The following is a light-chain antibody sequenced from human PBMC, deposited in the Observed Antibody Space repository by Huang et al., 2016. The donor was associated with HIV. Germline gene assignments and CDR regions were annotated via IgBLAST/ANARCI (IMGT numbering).Light chain of an antibody. CDR3: MQALQTPRT. V-gene: IGKV2-28*01. CDR2: LSS. CDR1: QSLRHSNGYNY. J-gene: IGKJ5*01. Sequence: DIVMSQSPLSLPVTPGEPASISCRSSQSLRHSNGYNYLDWYVQKPGQSPQLVIYLSSKRASGVPDRCSGTGSVTHFTLRISRVEAEDVGVYYCMQALQTPRTFGQGTRLEIK.